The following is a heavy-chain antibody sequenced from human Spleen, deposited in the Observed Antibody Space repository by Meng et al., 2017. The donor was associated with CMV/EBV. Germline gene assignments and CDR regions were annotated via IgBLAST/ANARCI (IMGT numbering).Heavy chain of an antibody. Sequence: GGSLRLSCAASGFTVSNNYMRWVRQAPGKGLEWVSYISSTGGTIYYADSVKGRFTISRDNAKNSLYLQINSLRAEDTAVYYCARSVAMDVWGQGTTVTVSS. CDR2: ISSTGGTI. D-gene: IGHD5-12*01. V-gene: IGHV3-11*04. CDR1: GFTVSNNY. CDR3: ARSVAMDV. J-gene: IGHJ6*02.